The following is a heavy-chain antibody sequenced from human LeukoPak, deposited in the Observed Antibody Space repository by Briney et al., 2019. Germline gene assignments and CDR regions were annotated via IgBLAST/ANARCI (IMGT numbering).Heavy chain of an antibody. CDR1: GFTFSSYW. J-gene: IGHJ4*02. CDR2: INSDGSST. V-gene: IGHV3-74*01. Sequence: PGGSLRLSCAASGFTFSSYWMSWVRQAPGKGLEWVSRINSDGSSTSYADSVKGRFTISRDNAKNTLYLQMNSLRAEDTALYYCARRAPSHDFDDWGQGTLVTVSS. CDR3: ARRAPSHDFDD.